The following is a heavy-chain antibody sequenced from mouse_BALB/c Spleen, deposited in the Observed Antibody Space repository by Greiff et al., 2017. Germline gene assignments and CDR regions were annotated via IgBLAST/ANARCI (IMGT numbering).Heavy chain of an antibody. CDR1: GYTFTDYA. CDR3: ARNYGSSGYWYFDV. CDR2: ISTYSGNT. D-gene: IGHD1-1*01. J-gene: IGHJ1*01. V-gene: IGHV1-67*01. Sequence: VQLVESGPELVRPGVSVKISCKGSGYTFTDYAMHWVKLSHAKSLEWIGVISTYSGNTNYNQKFKGKATMTVDKSSSTAYMELARLTSEDSAIYYCARNYGSSGYWYFDVWGAGTTVTVSS.